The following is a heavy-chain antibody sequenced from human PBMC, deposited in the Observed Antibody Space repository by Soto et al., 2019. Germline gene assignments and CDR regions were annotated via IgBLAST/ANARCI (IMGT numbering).Heavy chain of an antibody. CDR2: IPSDGSNK. CDR3: ARERDVDPDMVRYYYYYGMDV. J-gene: IGHJ6*02. V-gene: IGHV3-30-3*01. D-gene: IGHD5-18*01. Sequence: QVQLVESGGGVVQPGRSLRLSCAASGFSFSTYSMHWVRQAPDKGLEWVAVIPSDGSNKYYADSVKGRFTISSDKSKNTLYLQMNSLRVEDTALYYCARERDVDPDMVRYYYYYGMDVWGQGTSVTVSS. CDR1: GFSFSTYS.